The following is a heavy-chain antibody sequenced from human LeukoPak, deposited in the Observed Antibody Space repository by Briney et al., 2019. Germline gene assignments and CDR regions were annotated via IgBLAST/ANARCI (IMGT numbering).Heavy chain of an antibody. Sequence: GGSLRLSCAGSGFTFSSYWMHWVRQAPGKGLVWVSRINSDGTTSYADSVKGRFTISRDNAKNTLYLQMNSLRAEDTAVYYCARDGSLSDYWGQGTLVTVSS. CDR1: GFTFSSYW. CDR3: ARDGSLSDY. CDR2: INSDGTT. J-gene: IGHJ4*02. V-gene: IGHV3-74*01.